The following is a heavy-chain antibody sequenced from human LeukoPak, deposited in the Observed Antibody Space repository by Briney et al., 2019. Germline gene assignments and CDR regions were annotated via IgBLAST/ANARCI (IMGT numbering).Heavy chain of an antibody. J-gene: IGHJ6*03. D-gene: IGHD2-15*01. Sequence: SVKVSCKASGYTFTGYYMHWVRQAPGQGLEWMGRIIPILGIANYAQKFQGRVTITADKSTSTAYMELSSLRSEDTAVYYCARDHYSSYYYYYMDVWGKGTTVTVSS. CDR1: GYTFTGYY. CDR2: IIPILGIA. CDR3: ARDHYSSYYYYYMDV. V-gene: IGHV1-69*04.